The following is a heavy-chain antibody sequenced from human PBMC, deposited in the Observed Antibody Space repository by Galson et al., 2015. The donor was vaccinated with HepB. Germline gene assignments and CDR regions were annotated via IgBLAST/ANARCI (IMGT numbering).Heavy chain of an antibody. CDR2: TYHRSKWYN. CDR3: ARGGYRYLTSFNF. J-gene: IGHJ4*02. CDR1: WDSVSSNSAS. Sequence: CAISWDSVSSNSASWNWIRQSPSRGLEWLGRTYHRSKWYNDYALSVKSRITINPDTSKNQFSLQLSSVTPEDTAVYYCARGGYRYLTSFNFWGQGTLVTVSS. V-gene: IGHV6-1*01. D-gene: IGHD5-18*01.